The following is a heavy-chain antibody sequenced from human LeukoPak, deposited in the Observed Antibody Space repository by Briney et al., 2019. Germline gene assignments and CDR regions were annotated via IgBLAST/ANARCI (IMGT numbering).Heavy chain of an antibody. CDR2: INPSGGNT. V-gene: IGHV1-46*03. CDR3: ARDTSGAAMGEHDY. Sequence: GASVKASCKASGYTFTSYYMHWVRHAPGQGLEWMGIINPSGGNTSYAQKFRGRVTMTRDTSTSTVYMELSSLRSEDTAVYYCARDTSGAAMGEHDYWGQGTLVTVSS. J-gene: IGHJ4*02. D-gene: IGHD5-18*01. CDR1: GYTFTSYY.